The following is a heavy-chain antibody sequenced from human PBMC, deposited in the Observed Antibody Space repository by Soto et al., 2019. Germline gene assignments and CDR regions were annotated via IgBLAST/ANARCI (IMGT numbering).Heavy chain of an antibody. CDR1: GGSISSGDYY. Sequence: SETLSLTCTVSGGSISSGDYYWSCIRQPPGKGLEWIGYIYYSGSTYYNPSLKSRVTISVDTSKNQFSLKLSSVTAADTAVYYCAIGRLYYDILTGYPSDAFDIWGRGTIDIVSS. CDR2: IYYSGST. J-gene: IGHJ3*02. D-gene: IGHD3-9*01. V-gene: IGHV4-30-4*01. CDR3: AIGRLYYDILTGYPSDAFDI.